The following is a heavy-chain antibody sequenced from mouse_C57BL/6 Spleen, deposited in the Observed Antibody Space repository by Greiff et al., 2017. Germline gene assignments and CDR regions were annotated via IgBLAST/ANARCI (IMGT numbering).Heavy chain of an antibody. Sequence: QVQLQQPGAELVKPGASVKMSCKASGYTFTSYWITWVKQRPGQGLEWIGDIYPGSGSTNYNEKFKSKATLTVDTSSSTAYMHLSSLTSEDSAVYYCAREGITTVVARIGYAMDYWGQGTSVTVSS. V-gene: IGHV1-55*01. CDR2: IYPGSGST. J-gene: IGHJ4*01. CDR1: GYTFTSYW. D-gene: IGHD1-1*01. CDR3: AREGITTVVARIGYAMDY.